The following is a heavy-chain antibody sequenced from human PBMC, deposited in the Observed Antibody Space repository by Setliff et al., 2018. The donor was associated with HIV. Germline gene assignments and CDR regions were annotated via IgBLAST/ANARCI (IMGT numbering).Heavy chain of an antibody. V-gene: IGHV5-51*01. J-gene: IGHJ6*03. CDR1: GYTFDKYY. CDR3: ARRNDYYYYKDV. CDR2: IYPDDSYT. Sequence: GESLKISCQGSGYTFDKYYIAWVRQMPGKGLEWMGLIYPDDSYTTYSPAFEGHVTFSADKSNSTAYLQWSSLKASDTAMYYCARRNDYYYYKDVWGAGTTVTVS.